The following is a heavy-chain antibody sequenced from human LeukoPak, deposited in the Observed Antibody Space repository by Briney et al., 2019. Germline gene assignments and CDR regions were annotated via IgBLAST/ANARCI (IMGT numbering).Heavy chain of an antibody. V-gene: IGHV3-23*01. Sequence: PGGSLRLSCAASGFTFSSYAMSWVRQAPGKGLEWVSGISESGGSTFYADSVKGRFTISRDNSENTLDLQMNSLKAEDTAVYFCARDIPRVDTAMAPDYWGQGTLVTVSS. J-gene: IGHJ4*02. D-gene: IGHD5-18*01. CDR1: GFTFSSYA. CDR3: ARDIPRVDTAMAPDY. CDR2: ISESGGST.